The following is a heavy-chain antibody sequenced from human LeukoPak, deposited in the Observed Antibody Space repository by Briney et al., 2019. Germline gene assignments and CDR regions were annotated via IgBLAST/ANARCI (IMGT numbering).Heavy chain of an antibody. J-gene: IGHJ3*02. CDR2: INHSGST. D-gene: IGHD3-3*01. V-gene: IGHV4-34*01. CDR1: GGSFSGYF. CDR3: ARRGRSTIFGVVPDDAFDI. Sequence: PSETLSLTCAVYGGSFSGYFWSWIRQPPGKGLEWIGEINHSGSTNYNPSLESRVTISVDTSKNQFSLKLSSVTAADTAVYYCARRGRSTIFGVVPDDAFDIWGQGTMATVSS.